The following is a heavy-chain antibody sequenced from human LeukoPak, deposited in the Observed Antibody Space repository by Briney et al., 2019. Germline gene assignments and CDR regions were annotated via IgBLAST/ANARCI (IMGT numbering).Heavy chain of an antibody. Sequence: GGSLRLSCAASGFTFSSYAMSWVRQAPGKGLEWVSAISGSGGSTYYVDSVKGRFTISRDNSKNTLYLQMNSLRAEDTAVYYCAKDADIVVVPADYFDYWGQGTLVTVSS. CDR2: ISGSGGST. CDR1: GFTFSSYA. CDR3: AKDADIVVVPADYFDY. J-gene: IGHJ4*02. D-gene: IGHD2-2*01. V-gene: IGHV3-23*01.